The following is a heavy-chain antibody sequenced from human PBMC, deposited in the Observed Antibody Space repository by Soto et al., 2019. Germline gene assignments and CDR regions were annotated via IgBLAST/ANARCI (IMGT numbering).Heavy chain of an antibody. V-gene: IGHV4-30-2*01. CDR2: IYHSGST. D-gene: IGHD6-13*01. CDR1: GCSISSGGYS. CDR3: AVRYSSSGYGPARFDY. J-gene: IGHJ4*02. Sequence: SETLSLTCAVSGCSISSGGYSWSWIRQPPGKGLEWIGYIYHSGSTYYNPSLKSRVTISVDRSKNQFSLKLSSVTAADTAVYYCAVRYSSSGYGPARFDYWGQGPLVTVPS.